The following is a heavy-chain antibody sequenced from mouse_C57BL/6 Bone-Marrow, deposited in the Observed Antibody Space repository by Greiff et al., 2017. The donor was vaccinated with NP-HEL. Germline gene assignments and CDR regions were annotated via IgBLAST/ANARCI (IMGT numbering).Heavy chain of an antibody. CDR1: GFSLTSYG. Sequence: QVQLQQSGPGLVQPSQSLSITCTVSGFSLTSYGVHWVRQSPGKGLEWLGVIWRGGSTDYNAAFMSRLSITKDNSKSQVFFKMNSLQADDTAIYYCAKNHYYYGSSYYYAMDYWGQGTSVTVSS. J-gene: IGHJ4*01. CDR3: AKNHYYYGSSYYYAMDY. D-gene: IGHD1-1*01. V-gene: IGHV2-5*01. CDR2: IWRGGST.